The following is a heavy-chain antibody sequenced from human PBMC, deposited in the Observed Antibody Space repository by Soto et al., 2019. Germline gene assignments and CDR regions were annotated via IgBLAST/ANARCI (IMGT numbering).Heavy chain of an antibody. CDR1: GFTFSSYA. J-gene: IGHJ4*02. Sequence: EVQLLESGGGLVQPGGSLRLSCAASGFTFSSYAMSWVRQSPGKGLEWVSAISGSGGSTYYADSVKGRFTISRDNSKNTLYLQMNSLRAEDTAVYYCAKVISVPVWGIDYWGQGTLVTVSS. CDR3: AKVISVPVWGIDY. D-gene: IGHD3-16*01. V-gene: IGHV3-23*01. CDR2: ISGSGGST.